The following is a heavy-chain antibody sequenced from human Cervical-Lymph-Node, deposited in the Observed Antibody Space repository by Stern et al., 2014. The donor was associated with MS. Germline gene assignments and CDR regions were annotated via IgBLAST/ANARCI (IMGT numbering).Heavy chain of an antibody. D-gene: IGHD2-21*01. V-gene: IGHV1-69*01. Sequence: VQLVESGAEVKKPGSSVKVSCKASGGTFSSYSISWVRQAPGKGLEWMGGIFTMFAPSNYSQKVQVIFTITADESTCTAYMELSSLSSDDTAVYYCAGIMTLEVKLVYYHYAMDVWGQGTTVTVSS. J-gene: IGHJ6*02. CDR3: AGIMTLEVKLVYYHYAMDV. CDR2: IFTMFAPS. CDR1: GGTFSSYS.